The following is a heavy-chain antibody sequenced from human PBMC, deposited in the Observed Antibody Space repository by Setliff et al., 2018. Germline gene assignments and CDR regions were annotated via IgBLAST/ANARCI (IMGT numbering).Heavy chain of an antibody. J-gene: IGHJ5*01. V-gene: IGHV3-15*01. Sequence: GSLRLSCSVSGITFKNAWMTWVRQAPGKGPEWVGRIKSSREGATSDYGAPAKGRFTISRDDSKNMIYLQMNNLKSDDTGFYYCTTGPRDSRNYMTWLDSWGQGTLVTVSP. CDR3: TTGPRDSRNYMTWLDS. CDR1: GITFKNAW. CDR2: IKSSREGATS. D-gene: IGHD4-4*01.